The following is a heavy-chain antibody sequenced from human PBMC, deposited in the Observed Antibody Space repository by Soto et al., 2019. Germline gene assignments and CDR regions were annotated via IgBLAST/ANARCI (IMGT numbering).Heavy chain of an antibody. CDR1: GFTFSTYE. Sequence: EVQLVESGGGLVQPGGSLRLSCAASGFTFSTYEMNWVRQAPGKGLAWVSYISISANTIYYADSVKGRFTISRDNAKNSLYLQMNSLRAEDTAVYYCARDKRDYYDSSGYYLGNYVWFDPWGQGTLVTVSS. D-gene: IGHD3-22*01. V-gene: IGHV3-48*03. CDR3: ARDKRDYYDSSGYYLGNYVWFDP. CDR2: ISISANTI. J-gene: IGHJ5*02.